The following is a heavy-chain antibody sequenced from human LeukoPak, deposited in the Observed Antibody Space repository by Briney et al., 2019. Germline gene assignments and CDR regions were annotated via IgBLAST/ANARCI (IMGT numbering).Heavy chain of an antibody. J-gene: IGHJ5*02. D-gene: IGHD2-15*01. V-gene: IGHV5-51*01. Sequence: GESLKISCKGSGFTSTNNWIGWVRQMPGKGLEWMGIIYPADSDIRYSPSFQGQVTISADKSISTAYLQWSSLKASDTAMYYCARQEYCSGGSCYTWFDPWGQGTLVIVSS. CDR2: IYPADSDI. CDR1: GFTSTNNW. CDR3: ARQEYCSGGSCYTWFDP.